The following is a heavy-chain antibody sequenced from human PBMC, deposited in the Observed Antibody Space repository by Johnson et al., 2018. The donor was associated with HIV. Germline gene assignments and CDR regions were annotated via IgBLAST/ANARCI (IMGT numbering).Heavy chain of an antibody. CDR3: ARERYGSQAIDAFDI. D-gene: IGHD2-15*01. J-gene: IGHJ3*02. V-gene: IGHV3-30*04. Sequence: QVQLVESGGGVVQPGRFLRISCAASGFTFRSYVMHWVRQAPGKGLEWVAVISYHGSNQYYADSVKGRFTISRDNSKNPLYLQMNSLRDEDTAMYSCARERYGSQAIDAFDIWGQGTMVTVSS. CDR2: ISYHGSNQ. CDR1: GFTFRSYV.